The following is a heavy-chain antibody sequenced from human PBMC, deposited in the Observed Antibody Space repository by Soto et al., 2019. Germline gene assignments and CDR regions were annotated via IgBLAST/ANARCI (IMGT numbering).Heavy chain of an antibody. CDR1: GYTFTGYA. Sequence: GASVKVSCKASGYTFTGYAMHWVRQAPGQRLEWMGWINAGNGNTKYSQKFQGRVTITRDTSASTAYMELNSLRTEDTAVYYCARALDFWSAYFDYWGQGSLVTVSS. D-gene: IGHD3-3*01. CDR3: ARALDFWSAYFDY. CDR2: INAGNGNT. J-gene: IGHJ4*02. V-gene: IGHV1-3*01.